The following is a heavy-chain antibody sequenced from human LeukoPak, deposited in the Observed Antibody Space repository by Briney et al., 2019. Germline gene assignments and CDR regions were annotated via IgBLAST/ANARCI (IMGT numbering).Heavy chain of an antibody. J-gene: IGHJ4*02. D-gene: IGHD2-2*01. CDR2: IYYSGST. V-gene: IGHV4-59*01. Sequence: SETLSLTCTVSGGSISSYYWSWIRQPPGKGLEWIGYIYYSGSTNYNPSLKSRVTISVDTSKNQFSLKLSSVTAADTAVYYCARESTSCHYDYWGQGTLVTVSS. CDR3: ARESTSCHYDY. CDR1: GGSISSYY.